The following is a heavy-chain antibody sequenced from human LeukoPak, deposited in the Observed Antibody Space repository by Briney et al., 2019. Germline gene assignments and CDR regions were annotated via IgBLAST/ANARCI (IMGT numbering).Heavy chain of an antibody. CDR2: INPNGGRT. Sequence: GASVKVSCKASGNTFTNYYMHWVRQAPGQGLEWLGIINPNGGRTAYAQNFQGRVSMTRDTSTTTVYMELSSLRSDDTAVYYCARDMSTAVTPISYAFDVWGQGTMVTVSS. CDR3: ARDMSTAVTPISYAFDV. J-gene: IGHJ3*01. V-gene: IGHV1-46*01. D-gene: IGHD4-23*01. CDR1: GNTFTNYY.